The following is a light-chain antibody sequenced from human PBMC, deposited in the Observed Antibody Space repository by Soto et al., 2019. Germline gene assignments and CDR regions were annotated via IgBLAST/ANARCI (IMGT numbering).Light chain of an antibody. V-gene: IGLV3-21*04. CDR3: QVWDSSSDHPVV. CDR1: NIGSKS. Sequence: SYELTQPPSVSVAPGKTDRITCGGNNIGSKSVHWYQQKPGQAPVLVIYYDSDRPSGIPERFSGSNSGNTATLTISRVEAGDEADYYCQVWDSSSDHPVVFGGGTKLTVL. CDR2: YDS. J-gene: IGLJ2*01.